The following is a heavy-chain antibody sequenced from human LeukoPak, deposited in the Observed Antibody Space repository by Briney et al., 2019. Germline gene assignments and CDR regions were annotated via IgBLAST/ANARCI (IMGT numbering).Heavy chain of an antibody. J-gene: IGHJ4*02. D-gene: IGHD3-9*01. Sequence: GESLKISCKGSGYNFTSYWISWVRQMPGKGLEWMGRIDPSDSYTNYSPSFQGHVTISADKSISTAYLQWSSLKASDTAMYYCARGYYDILTGYYRASDYWGQGTLVTVSS. V-gene: IGHV5-10-1*01. CDR2: IDPSDSYT. CDR1: GYNFTSYW. CDR3: ARGYYDILTGYYRASDY.